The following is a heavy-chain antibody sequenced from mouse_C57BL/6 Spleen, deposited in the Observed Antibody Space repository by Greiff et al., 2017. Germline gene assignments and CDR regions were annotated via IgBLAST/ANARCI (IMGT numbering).Heavy chain of an antibody. V-gene: IGHV1-55*01. CDR3: ARGDYYGSSSVDY. D-gene: IGHD1-1*01. CDR2: IYPGSGST. Sequence: VKLQQPGAELVKPGASVKMSCKASGYTFTSYWITWVKQRPGQGLEWIGDIYPGSGSTNYNEKFKSKATLTVDTSSSTAYMQLSSLTSEDSAVYYCARGDYYGSSSVDYWGQGTTLTVSS. CDR1: GYTFTSYW. J-gene: IGHJ2*01.